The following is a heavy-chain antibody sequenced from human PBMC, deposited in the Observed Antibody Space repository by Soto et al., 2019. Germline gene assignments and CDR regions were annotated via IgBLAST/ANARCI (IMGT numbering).Heavy chain of an antibody. CDR3: RRSSRYSTDV. CDR2: IYSIGST. CDR1: GGSISSSSY. Sequence: QLQLQESGPGLVKPSETLSLTCTVSGGSISSSSYWGWIRQPPGKGLAWIGSIYSIGSTYYNPPLKSRVTISVDTSKNQFSLKLSSVTAADTAVYYCRRSSRYSTDVWGQGTTATVSS. D-gene: IGHD6-13*01. J-gene: IGHJ6*02. V-gene: IGHV4-39*01.